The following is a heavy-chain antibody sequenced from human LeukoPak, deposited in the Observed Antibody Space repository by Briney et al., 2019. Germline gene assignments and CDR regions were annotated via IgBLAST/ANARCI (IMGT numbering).Heavy chain of an antibody. V-gene: IGHV3-23*01. CDR2: ISGSGGST. Sequence: PGGSLRLSCAASGFTFSSYAMSWVRQAPGKGLEWVSAISGSGGSTYYADSVKGRFTISRDNSKNTLYLQMNSLRAEDTAVYYCASQGRGQWLVFYRVYWGQGTLVTVSS. D-gene: IGHD6-19*01. CDR1: GFTFSSYA. J-gene: IGHJ4*02. CDR3: ASQGRGQWLVFYRVY.